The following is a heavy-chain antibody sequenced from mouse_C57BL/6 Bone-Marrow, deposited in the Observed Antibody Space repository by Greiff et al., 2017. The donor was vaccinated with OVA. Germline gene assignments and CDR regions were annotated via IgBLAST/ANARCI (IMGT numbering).Heavy chain of an antibody. CDR2: IYPRDGST. CDR3: ARQDLYYYGSSYNYFDY. V-gene: IGHV1-78*01. D-gene: IGHD1-1*01. Sequence: VKLQESDAELVKPGASVKISCKVSGYTFTDHTIHWMKQRPEQGLEWIGYIYPRDGSTKYNEKFKGKATLTADKSSSTAYMQRNSLTSEDSAVYFCARQDLYYYGSSYNYFDYWGQGTTLTVSS. CDR1: GYTFTDHT. J-gene: IGHJ2*01.